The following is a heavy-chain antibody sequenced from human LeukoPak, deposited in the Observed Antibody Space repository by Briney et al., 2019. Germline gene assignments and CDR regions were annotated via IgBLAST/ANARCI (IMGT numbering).Heavy chain of an antibody. J-gene: IGHJ4*02. D-gene: IGHD6-19*01. CDR2: ISGSGGNT. V-gene: IGHV3-23*01. CDR3: AKGPLIEVAGTTWHY. CDR1: GFTFSSYA. Sequence: GGSLRLSCAASGFTFSSYAMSWVRQTPGKGLEWVSAISGSGGNTYYADSVKGRFTISRDNSKNILYLQMNSLGAEDTAVYYCAKGPLIEVAGTTWHYWGQGTLVTVSS.